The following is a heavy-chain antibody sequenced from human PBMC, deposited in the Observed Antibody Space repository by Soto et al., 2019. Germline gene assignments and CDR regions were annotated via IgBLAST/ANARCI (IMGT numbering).Heavy chain of an antibody. CDR3: RGLPAFPTQRTFDL. J-gene: IGHJ2*01. D-gene: IGHD1-1*01. CDR1: GGSISSGGYS. CDR2: IYHSGST. V-gene: IGHV4-30-2*01. Sequence: TLSLTCAVSGGSISSGGYSWSWIRQPPGKGLEWIGYIYHSGSTYYNPSLKSRVTVSVDRSKNQFSLKLSSVTAADTAVYYHRGLPAFPTQRTFDL.